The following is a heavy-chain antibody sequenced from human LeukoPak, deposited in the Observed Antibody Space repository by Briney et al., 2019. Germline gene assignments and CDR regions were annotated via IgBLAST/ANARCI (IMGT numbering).Heavy chain of an antibody. D-gene: IGHD3-3*01. Sequence: SETLSLTCSVSGGSIRSKVHYWGWVRQPPGKGPEWIGTIYYSGNTYYNPSLESRLTLSVDTSNNQFSLRLTSVTAADTAVYYCARIAVVIRDRDVIAEFFQEWGPGTPVVVSS. CDR3: ARIAVVIRDRDVIAEFFQE. J-gene: IGHJ1*01. V-gene: IGHV4-39*01. CDR1: GGSIRSKVHY. CDR2: IYYSGNT.